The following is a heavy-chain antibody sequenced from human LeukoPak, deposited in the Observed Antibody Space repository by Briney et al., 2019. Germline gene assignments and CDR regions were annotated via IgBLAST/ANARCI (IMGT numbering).Heavy chain of an antibody. Sequence: SVKVSCKASGGTFSSYAISWVRQAPGQGLEWMGGIIPIFGTANYAQKFQGRVTMTRDTSTSTVYMELSSLRSEDTAVYYCARDNRYCSGGSCYDIFDYWGQGTLVTVSS. CDR2: IIPIFGTA. V-gene: IGHV1-69*05. CDR3: ARDNRYCSGGSCYDIFDY. J-gene: IGHJ4*02. D-gene: IGHD2-15*01. CDR1: GGTFSSYA.